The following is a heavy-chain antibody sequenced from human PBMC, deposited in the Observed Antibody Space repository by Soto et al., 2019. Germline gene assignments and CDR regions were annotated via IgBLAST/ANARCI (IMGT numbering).Heavy chain of an antibody. CDR1: GDSVSSNSAA. D-gene: IGHD1-1*01. CDR3: ARLEGDDLYHYYGMDV. J-gene: IGHJ6*02. Sequence: SQTLSLTCAISGDSVSSNSAAWNWIRQSPSRGLEWLGRTYYRSKWYNDYAVSVKSRITINPDTSKNQFSLQLNSVTPEDTAVYYCARLEGDDLYHYYGMDVWGQGTTVTVSS. V-gene: IGHV6-1*01. CDR2: TYYRSKWYN.